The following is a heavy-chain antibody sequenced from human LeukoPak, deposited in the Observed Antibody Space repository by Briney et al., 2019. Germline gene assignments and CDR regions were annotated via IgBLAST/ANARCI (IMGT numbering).Heavy chain of an antibody. CDR1: GGSFSHYY. D-gene: IGHD3-10*01. V-gene: IGHV4-34*01. CDR3: AREAITMVRGNYYYYYYYMDV. Sequence: ASETLSLTCAVYGGSFSHYYWSWIRQPPGKGLEWIGEINHSGSTNYNPSLKSRVTISVDTSKNQFSLKLSSATAADTAVYYCAREAITMVRGNYYYYYYYMDVWGKGTTVTVSS. CDR2: INHSGST. J-gene: IGHJ6*03.